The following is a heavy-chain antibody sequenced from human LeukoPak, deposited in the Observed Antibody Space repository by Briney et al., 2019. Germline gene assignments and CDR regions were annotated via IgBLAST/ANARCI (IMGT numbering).Heavy chain of an antibody. CDR1: GFTFSSYA. Sequence: PGRSLRLSCAASGFTFSSYAMHWVRQAPGKGLEWVAVISYDGSNKYYADSVKGRFTISRDNSKNTLYLQMNSLRAEDTAVYYCARDRDGATPIYYYYGMDVWGQGTTVTVSS. V-gene: IGHV3-30*04. CDR2: ISYDGSNK. CDR3: ARDRDGATPIYYYYGMDV. J-gene: IGHJ6*02. D-gene: IGHD1-26*01.